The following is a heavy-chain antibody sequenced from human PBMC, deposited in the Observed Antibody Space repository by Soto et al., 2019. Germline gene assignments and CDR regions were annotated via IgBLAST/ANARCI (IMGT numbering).Heavy chain of an antibody. CDR3: ARSRPVYYDSSKGWFDP. Sequence: PSEALALTSTVSGGSISSYYLSWIRQPPGKGLEWIGYIYYSGSTNYNPSLKSRVTISVDTSKNQFSLKLSSVTAADTAVYYCARSRPVYYDSSKGWFDPWGQGTLVTVSS. V-gene: IGHV4-59*01. CDR1: GGSISSYY. J-gene: IGHJ5*02. D-gene: IGHD3-22*01. CDR2: IYYSGST.